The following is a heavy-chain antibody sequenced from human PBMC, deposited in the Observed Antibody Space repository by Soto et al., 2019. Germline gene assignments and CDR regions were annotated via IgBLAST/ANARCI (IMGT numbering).Heavy chain of an antibody. CDR3: AGDPDSHYNDSHASSYP. D-gene: IGHD3-22*01. J-gene: IGHJ5*02. V-gene: IGHV1-69*08. Sequence: VQLVQSGAEVKKPGSLVKVSCKASGGTFSTYTITWVRQAPGQGLEWMGRIIPIIGIINYAQKFQGRVTISADKFTGTAYMELTRLRSDDTAVYYCAGDPDSHYNDSHASSYPWGQGTLVTVSS. CDR2: IIPIIGII. CDR1: GGTFSTYT.